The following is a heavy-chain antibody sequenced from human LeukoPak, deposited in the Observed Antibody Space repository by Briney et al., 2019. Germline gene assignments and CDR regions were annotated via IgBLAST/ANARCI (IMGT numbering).Heavy chain of an antibody. J-gene: IGHJ4*02. CDR2: IRYDGSNK. D-gene: IGHD3-22*01. Sequence: GGSLRLSCAASGFTFSSYGMHWVRQAPGKGLEWVAFIRYDGSNKYYADSVKGRFTISRDNSKNTLYLQMNSLGAEDTAVYYCAPGEYYYDSSGYQDYWGQGTLVTVSS. CDR3: APGEYYYDSSGYQDY. CDR1: GFTFSSYG. V-gene: IGHV3-30*02.